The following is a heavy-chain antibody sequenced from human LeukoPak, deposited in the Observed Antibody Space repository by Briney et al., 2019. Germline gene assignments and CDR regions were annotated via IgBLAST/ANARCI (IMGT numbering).Heavy chain of an antibody. J-gene: IGHJ4*02. CDR2: ISGSGGAT. D-gene: IGHD6-19*01. V-gene: IGHV3-NL1*01. Sequence: GGSLRLSCAASGFTFSSYGMHWVRQAPGKGLEWVSGISGSGGATYYADSVKGRFTISRDNSKNTLYLQMNSLRAEDTAVYYCAREGSSGCFDYWGQGTLVTVSS. CDR1: GFTFSSYG. CDR3: AREGSSGCFDY.